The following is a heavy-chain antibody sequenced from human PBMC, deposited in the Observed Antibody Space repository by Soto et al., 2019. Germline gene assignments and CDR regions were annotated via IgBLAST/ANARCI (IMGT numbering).Heavy chain of an antibody. D-gene: IGHD6-6*01. CDR1: GYSFTSYW. V-gene: IGHV5-10-1*01. J-gene: IGHJ6*02. CDR3: ARPQYSSSSGPYYYYGMDV. Sequence: PGESLKISCKGSGYSFTSYWISWVRQMPGKGLEWMGRIDPSDSYTNYSPSFQGHVTISADKSISTAYLQWSSRKASDTAMYYCARPQYSSSSGPYYYYGMDVWGQGTTVTVSS. CDR2: IDPSDSYT.